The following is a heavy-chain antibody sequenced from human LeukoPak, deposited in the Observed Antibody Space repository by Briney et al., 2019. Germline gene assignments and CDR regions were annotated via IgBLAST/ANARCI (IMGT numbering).Heavy chain of an antibody. D-gene: IGHD3-22*01. CDR2: ISYDGSSK. V-gene: IGHV3-30*18. Sequence: PGGSLRLSCAASGFAFSHYDIHWVRQAPGKGLEWVAVISYDGSSKYYADSVKGRFTISRDNSKNTLFLQMNSLRVEDTAVYYCAKQRLITVIDGLDVWGQGTTVAVSS. CDR3: AKQRLITVIDGLDV. CDR1: GFAFSHYD. J-gene: IGHJ6*02.